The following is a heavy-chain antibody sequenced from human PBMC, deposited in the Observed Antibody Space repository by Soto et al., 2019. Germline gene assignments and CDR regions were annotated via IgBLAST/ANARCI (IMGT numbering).Heavy chain of an antibody. D-gene: IGHD3-22*01. J-gene: IGHJ4*02. CDR2: ISGSGGTT. CDR1: GFAFSSYA. Sequence: LRLSCAASGFAFSSYAMSWVRQAPGKGLKWVSAISGSGGTTYYPDSVKGRFTISRDNSKNTLYLQMNSLRAEDTAVYYCAKDLPYYYDSSGYQYYFDYWGQGTLVTVSS. V-gene: IGHV3-23*01. CDR3: AKDLPYYYDSSGYQYYFDY.